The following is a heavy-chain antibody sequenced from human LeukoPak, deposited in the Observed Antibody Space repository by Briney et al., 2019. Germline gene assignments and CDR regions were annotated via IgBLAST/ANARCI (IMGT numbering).Heavy chain of an antibody. CDR3: ARGWVLTGDLVAIYY. Sequence: ASVKVSCKASGGTFSSYAISWVRQTPGQGLEWMGGIIPIFGTANYAQKCQGRVTITADESTSTAYMELSSLRSEDTAVYYCARGWVLTGDLVAIYYWGQGTLVTVSS. D-gene: IGHD7-27*01. CDR1: GGTFSSYA. CDR2: IIPIFGTA. V-gene: IGHV1-69*13. J-gene: IGHJ4*02.